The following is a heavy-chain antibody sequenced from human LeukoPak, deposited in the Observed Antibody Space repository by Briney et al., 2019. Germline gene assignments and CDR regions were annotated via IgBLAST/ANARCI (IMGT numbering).Heavy chain of an antibody. Sequence: ASETLSLTCAVSGYSISSGYYWGWIRQPPGKGLEWIGSIYHSGSTCYNPSLKSRVTTSVDPSNHQFSLKLSSVTAADTAVYYCARTTVVIRNFDYWGQGTLVTVSS. J-gene: IGHJ4*02. V-gene: IGHV4-38-2*01. CDR3: ARTTVVIRNFDY. D-gene: IGHD4-23*01. CDR2: IYHSGST. CDR1: GYSISSGYY.